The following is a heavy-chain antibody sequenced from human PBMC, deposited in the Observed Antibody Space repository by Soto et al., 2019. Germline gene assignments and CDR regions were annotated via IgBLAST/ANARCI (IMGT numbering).Heavy chain of an antibody. CDR2: INPNSGGT. V-gene: IGHV1-2*02. D-gene: IGHD6-6*01. Sequence: ASVKVSCKASGYTFTGYYMHWVRQAPGQGLEWMGWINPNSGGTNYAQKFQGRVTMTRDTSISTAYMGLSRLRSDDTAVYYCATSIAARPFYYYYYYGMDVWGQGTTVTVSS. J-gene: IGHJ6*02. CDR3: ATSIAARPFYYYYYYGMDV. CDR1: GYTFTGYY.